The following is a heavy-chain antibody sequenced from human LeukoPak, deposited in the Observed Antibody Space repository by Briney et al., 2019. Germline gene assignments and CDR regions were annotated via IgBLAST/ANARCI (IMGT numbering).Heavy chain of an antibody. CDR3: TENYYGSGSYADFDY. D-gene: IGHD3-10*01. J-gene: IGHJ4*02. V-gene: IGHV3-23*01. CDR2: ISGSGGST. Sequence: GGSLRLSCVPSGFSLSSYSMSWVRQAPGEGLEWVSAISGSGGSTYYADSVKGRFTISRDNSKNTLYLQMDSLKTEHTAVYYGTENYYGSGSYADFDYWGQGTLVTVSS. CDR1: GFSLSSYS.